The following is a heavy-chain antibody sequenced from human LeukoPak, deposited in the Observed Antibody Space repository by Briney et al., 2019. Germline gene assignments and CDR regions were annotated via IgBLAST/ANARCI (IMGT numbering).Heavy chain of an antibody. V-gene: IGHV4-30-2*01. CDR2: IYHSGST. D-gene: IGHD1-26*01. Sequence: PSETLSLTCAVSGGSISSGGYSWSWIRQPPGKGLEWIGYIYHSGSTYYNPSLKSRVTISVDRSKDQSSLKLSSVTAADTAVYYCARVVGAFYYYYGMDVWGQGTTVTVSS. CDR1: GGSISSGGYS. CDR3: ARVVGAFYYYYGMDV. J-gene: IGHJ6*02.